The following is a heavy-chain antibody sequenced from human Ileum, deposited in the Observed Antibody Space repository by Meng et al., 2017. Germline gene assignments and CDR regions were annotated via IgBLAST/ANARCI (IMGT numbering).Heavy chain of an antibody. Sequence: GGSLRLSCAASEFTYYTFAMSWVRQAPGRGLEWISYITAAGTVMYYADSVRGRFTVSRDNAKNSLYLQMNSLRAEDTAIYYCSRGPFTTGWAYNWYDPWGQGTLVTVSS. V-gene: IGHV3-48*04. CDR3: SRGPFTTGWAYNWYDP. CDR2: ITAAGTVM. CDR1: EFTYYTFA. D-gene: IGHD6-19*01. J-gene: IGHJ5*02.